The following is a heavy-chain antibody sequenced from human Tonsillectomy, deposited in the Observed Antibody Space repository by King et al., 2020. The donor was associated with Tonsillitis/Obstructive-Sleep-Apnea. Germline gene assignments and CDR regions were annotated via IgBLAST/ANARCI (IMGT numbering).Heavy chain of an antibody. Sequence: VQLVESGGGVGQPGRSLRLSCAAAGFTFSSYGMHWGRQAPGKGREWVTVIWYDGSNIYYADSVKGRFTISRDNSKNTLYLKMNSLSAEDTAVYYCARVFSGRDDAFDIWGQGTMVTVSS. D-gene: IGHD1-26*01. CDR2: IWYDGSNI. J-gene: IGHJ3*02. V-gene: IGHV3-33*01. CDR3: ARVFSGRDDAFDI. CDR1: GFTFSSYG.